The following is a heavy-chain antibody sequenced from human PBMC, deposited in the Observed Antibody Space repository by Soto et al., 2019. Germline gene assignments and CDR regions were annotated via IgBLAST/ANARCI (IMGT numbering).Heavy chain of an antibody. D-gene: IGHD6-19*01. CDR1: GGSFSGYY. CDR3: ASAGYSSGWYGFDY. J-gene: IGHJ4*02. V-gene: IGHV4-34*01. CDR2: INHSGST. Sequence: SDTLSLTCVDFGGSFSGYYWSWIRQPPGKGLEWIGEINHSGSTNYNPSLKCRVTISVDTSKNQFSLKLSSVTAADTAVYYCASAGYSSGWYGFDYWGQGTLVTVSS.